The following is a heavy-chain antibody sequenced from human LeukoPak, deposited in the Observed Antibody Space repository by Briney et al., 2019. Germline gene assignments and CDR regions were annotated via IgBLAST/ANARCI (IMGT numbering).Heavy chain of an antibody. CDR2: IYPDGSHT. CDR1: GFRFSDQW. CDR3: ARLGADSSPLDY. J-gene: IGHJ4*02. D-gene: IGHD6-13*01. Sequence: GESLKISCKASGFRFSDQWIGWVRQKPGKDLEWMGIIYPDGSHTACSPSFQGQVTISADKSISTAYLQWSSLKASDTAMYYCARLGADSSPLDYWGQGTLVTVSS. V-gene: IGHV5-51*01.